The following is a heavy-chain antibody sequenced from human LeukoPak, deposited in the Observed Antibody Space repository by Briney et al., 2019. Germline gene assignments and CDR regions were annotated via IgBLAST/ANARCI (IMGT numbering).Heavy chain of an antibody. V-gene: IGHV4-61*02. Sequence: SQTLSLTCTVSGDSISSGDYYWSWIRQPAGKGLEWIGRISSSGSTNYNPSLKSRVTISVGTSKNQFSLKLSSVTAADTAVYFCARGPYSYDSPGAFDIWGQGTMVTVSS. CDR2: ISSSGST. D-gene: IGHD3-22*01. CDR3: ARGPYSYDSPGAFDI. J-gene: IGHJ3*02. CDR1: GDSISSGDYY.